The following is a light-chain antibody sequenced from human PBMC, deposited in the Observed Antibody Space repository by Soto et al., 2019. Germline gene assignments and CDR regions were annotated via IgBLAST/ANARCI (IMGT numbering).Light chain of an antibody. CDR3: SSHASGGIWV. J-gene: IGLJ3*02. CDR2: EVS. Sequence: QSVLTQPASVSGSPGQSITISCTGTSSDIGGYNYVSWYQQSPGNAPQLIISEVSSRPSGISHRFSGSRSGNTASLTISGLQPEDEADYFCSSHASGGIWVFGGGTKVTVL. V-gene: IGLV2-14*03. CDR1: SSDIGGYNY.